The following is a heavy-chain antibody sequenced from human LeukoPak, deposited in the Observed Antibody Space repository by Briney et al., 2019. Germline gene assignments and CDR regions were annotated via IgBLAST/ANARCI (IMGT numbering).Heavy chain of an antibody. CDR3: AARHSSGYYRYFDY. Sequence: ASVKVSCKASGYTFTGYYMHWVRQAPGQGLEWMGRINPNSGGTNYAQKFQGRATMTRDTSISTAYMELSRLRSDDTAVYYCAARHSSGYYRYFDYWGQGTLVTVSS. CDR1: GYTFTGYY. V-gene: IGHV1-2*06. CDR2: INPNSGGT. J-gene: IGHJ4*02. D-gene: IGHD3-22*01.